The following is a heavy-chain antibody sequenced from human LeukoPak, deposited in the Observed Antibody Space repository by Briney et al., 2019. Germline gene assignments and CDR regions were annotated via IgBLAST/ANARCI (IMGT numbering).Heavy chain of an antibody. D-gene: IGHD5-12*01. V-gene: IGHV3-23*01. CDR3: ARVDSGYDYYYYYYMDV. J-gene: IGHJ6*03. Sequence: GGSLRLSCAASGFTFSDYYMSWIRQAPGKGLEWVSAISGSGGSTYYADSVKGRFTISRDNSKNTLYLQMNSLRAEDTAVYYCARVDSGYDYYYYYYMDVWGKGTTVTISS. CDR2: ISGSGGST. CDR1: GFTFSDYY.